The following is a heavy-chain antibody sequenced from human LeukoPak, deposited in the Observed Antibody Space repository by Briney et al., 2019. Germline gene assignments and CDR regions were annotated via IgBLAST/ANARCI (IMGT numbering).Heavy chain of an antibody. J-gene: IGHJ4*02. CDR2: FYYSDST. V-gene: IGHV4-39*01. CDR1: GASISSSGYS. Sequence: SETLSLTCTVSGASISSSGYSWVWIRQPPGKGLEWIGTFYYSDSTKYSPSLKSRVTISVDTSKNQFSVKLSPVTAADTAVYYCVSQTSAADSFDYWGQGTLVTVSS. CDR3: VSQTSAADSFDY. D-gene: IGHD6-25*01.